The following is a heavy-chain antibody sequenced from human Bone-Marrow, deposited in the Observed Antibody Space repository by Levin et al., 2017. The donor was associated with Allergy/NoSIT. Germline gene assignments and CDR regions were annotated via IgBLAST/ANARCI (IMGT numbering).Heavy chain of an antibody. D-gene: IGHD6-13*01. J-gene: IGHJ4*02. CDR3: AREGIGEAAGTSEY. V-gene: IGHV1-69*06. CDR2: IIPIFGTT. Sequence: SVKVSCKASGNTFSSYSINWVRQAPGQGLEWMGRIIPIFGTTNYAQKFQDRVTFMADKSTNTVYMDLTRLKSDDTAVYFCAREGIGEAAGTSEYWGQGTLVTVSS. CDR1: GNTFSSYS.